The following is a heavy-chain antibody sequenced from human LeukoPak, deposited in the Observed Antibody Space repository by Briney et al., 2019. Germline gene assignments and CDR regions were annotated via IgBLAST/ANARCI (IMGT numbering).Heavy chain of an antibody. Sequence: SETLSLTCTVSGGSISSYFCSWIRQPAGKGLEWIGRIDTSGSTNYNPSLKSRVTISVDTSKNQFSLKLSSVTAADTAVYYCARRPYSSSFMGWFDPWGQGTLVTVSS. CDR1: GGSISSYF. V-gene: IGHV4-4*07. CDR2: IDTSGST. D-gene: IGHD6-13*01. CDR3: ARRPYSSSFMGWFDP. J-gene: IGHJ5*02.